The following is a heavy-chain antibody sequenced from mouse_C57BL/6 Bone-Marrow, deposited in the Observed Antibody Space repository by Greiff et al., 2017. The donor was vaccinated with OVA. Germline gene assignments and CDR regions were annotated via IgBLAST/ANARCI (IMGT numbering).Heavy chain of an antibody. D-gene: IGHD2-4*01. Sequence: EVKLVESGGGLVQSGRSLRLSCATSGFTFSDFYMEWVRQAPGKGLEWIAASRNKANDYTTEYSASVKGRFIVSRDTSQSILYLQMNALRAEDTAIYYCAAYDYDRVFAYWGQGTLVTVSA. V-gene: IGHV7-1*01. CDR1: GFTFSDFY. CDR3: AAYDYDRVFAY. CDR2: SRNKANDYTT. J-gene: IGHJ3*01.